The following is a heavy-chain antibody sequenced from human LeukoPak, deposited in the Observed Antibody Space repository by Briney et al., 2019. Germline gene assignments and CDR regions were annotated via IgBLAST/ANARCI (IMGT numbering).Heavy chain of an antibody. CDR3: ARGQRLRFLEWFNFDY. Sequence: PSETLSLTCTVSGGSIISYYWSWIRLPAGKGLEWIGRIYTSGSTKYNPSLKSRVTISVDTSKNQFSLKLSSVTAADTAVYYCARGQRLRFLEWFNFDYWGQGTLVTVSS. CDR1: GGSIISYY. D-gene: IGHD3-3*01. V-gene: IGHV4-4*07. CDR2: IYTSGST. J-gene: IGHJ4*02.